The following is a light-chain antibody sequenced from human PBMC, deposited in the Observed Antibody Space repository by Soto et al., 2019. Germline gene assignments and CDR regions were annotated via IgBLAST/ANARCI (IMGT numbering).Light chain of an antibody. J-gene: IGLJ1*01. CDR3: SSSAGSSNV. CDR1: NRDVGSYNL. CDR2: EVR. Sequence: QSTLTQPASVSWSPGQSITIACTGTNRDVGSYNLVSWYQQRPGEAPKLIISEVRNRPSGISYRFTGSKSGNTASLTISGLQAEDEADYYCSSSAGSSNVFGTGTKVTVL. V-gene: IGLV2-14*01.